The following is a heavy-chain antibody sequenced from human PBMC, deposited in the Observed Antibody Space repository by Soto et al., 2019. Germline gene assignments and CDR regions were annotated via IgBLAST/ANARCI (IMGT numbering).Heavy chain of an antibody. CDR1: GGPFSSYT. CDR3: ARDSICSGCSCALFGY. V-gene: IGHV1-69*08. CDR2: IIPILGIA. Sequence: QVQLVQSGAEVKKPGSSVKVSCKASGGPFSSYTISWVRQAPGQGLEWMGRIIPILGIANYAQKFEGRVTITADKSTSTAYVELSSLRSEDAAVYYCARDSICSGCSCALFGYWGQGTLVTVSS. J-gene: IGHJ4*02. D-gene: IGHD2-15*01.